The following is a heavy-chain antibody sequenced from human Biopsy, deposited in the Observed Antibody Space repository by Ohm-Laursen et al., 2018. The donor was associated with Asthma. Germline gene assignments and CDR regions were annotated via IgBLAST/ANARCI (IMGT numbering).Heavy chain of an antibody. V-gene: IGHV3-23*01. CDR1: GFNFTTYA. CDR3: AKYSVFCYRGGNDY. D-gene: IGHD2-2*01. CDR2: ISGSGRSA. Sequence: SLRLSCTASGFNFTTYAIAWIRQAPGRGPEWISAISGSGRSAYYADSVKGQFTISRDNAKNTVYLQMNSLRAEDSAIYYCAKYSVFCYRGGNDYWGQGIVVTVSS. J-gene: IGHJ4*02.